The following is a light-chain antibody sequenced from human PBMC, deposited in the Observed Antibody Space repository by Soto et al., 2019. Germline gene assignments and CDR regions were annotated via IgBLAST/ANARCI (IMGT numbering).Light chain of an antibody. CDR3: SSYTSGSTVV. Sequence: QSALTQPASVSGSPGQSITISCTGTSSDIGGCKYVSWYQQHPGKAPKLMIYDVSNRPSGVSNRFSGSKSGNTASLTISGLQAEDEADYYCSSYTSGSTVVFGGGTKLTVL. CDR1: SSDIGGCKY. J-gene: IGLJ2*01. CDR2: DVS. V-gene: IGLV2-14*03.